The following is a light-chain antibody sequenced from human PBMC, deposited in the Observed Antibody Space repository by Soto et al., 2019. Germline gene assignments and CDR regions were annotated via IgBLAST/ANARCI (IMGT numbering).Light chain of an antibody. V-gene: IGLV2-23*02. CDR2: EVS. Sequence: QSALTQPASVSGSPGQSITISCTGTGSDVWSYILVSWYQQHPGKAPKLIIYEVSERPSGVSDRFSGSKSDNTASLTISGLQAEDEADYYCCSYAGGTSWVFGGGTKLTVL. CDR1: GSDVWSYIL. J-gene: IGLJ3*02. CDR3: CSYAGGTSWV.